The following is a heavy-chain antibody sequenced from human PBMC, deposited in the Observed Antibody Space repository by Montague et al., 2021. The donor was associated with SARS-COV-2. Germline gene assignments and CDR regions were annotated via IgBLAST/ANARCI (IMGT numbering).Heavy chain of an antibody. CDR2: IYYSGST. CDR1: GDSISRSSYY. D-gene: IGHD6-19*01. CDR3: ARVRQWLVPCDY. Sequence: SETLSLTCTVSGDSISRSSYYWGWIRQPPGKGLEWIGSIYYSGSTYYNPSLKSRVTISVDTSKNQVSLKLSSVTAADTAVYYCARVRQWLVPCDYWGQGTLVTVSS. V-gene: IGHV4-39*07. J-gene: IGHJ4*02.